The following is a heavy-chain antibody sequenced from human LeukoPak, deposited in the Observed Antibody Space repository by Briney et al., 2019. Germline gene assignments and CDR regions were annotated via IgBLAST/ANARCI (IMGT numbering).Heavy chain of an antibody. J-gene: IGHJ3*02. CDR2: IYSAGSI. Sequence: GGSLRLSCVASGLIASSNYMTWVRQAPGKGLEWVSIIYSAGSIDYADSVKGRFTISRDNSKNTVYLQMNNVTGADTAVYYCAREGRGTDAFDIWGQGTIVTVSS. V-gene: IGHV3-66*01. CDR1: GLIASSNY. D-gene: IGHD3-16*01. CDR3: AREGRGTDAFDI.